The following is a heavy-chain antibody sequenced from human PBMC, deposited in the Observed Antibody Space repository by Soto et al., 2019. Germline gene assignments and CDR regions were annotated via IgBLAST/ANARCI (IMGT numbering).Heavy chain of an antibody. J-gene: IGHJ4*02. V-gene: IGHV4-59*08. CDR1: GGSISSYY. D-gene: IGHD3-22*01. Sequence: SDTLSLTCTVSGGSISSYYWSWIRQPPGKGLEWIGYIYYSGSTNYNPPLKSRVTISVDTSKNQFSLKLSSVTAADTAVYYCASTRMIVAHFDYWGQGTLVTVSS. CDR2: IYYSGST. CDR3: ASTRMIVAHFDY.